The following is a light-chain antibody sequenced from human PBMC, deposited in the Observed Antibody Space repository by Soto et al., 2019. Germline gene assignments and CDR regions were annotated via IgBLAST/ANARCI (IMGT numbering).Light chain of an antibody. J-gene: IGKJ5*01. CDR2: GAS. CDR1: QSVSDN. CDR3: QQYKYWPPIT. V-gene: IGKV3-15*01. Sequence: IVIEPTSPTPPVPPGKKTTLSCKASQSVSDNLAWYQQKPGQAPRLLISGASTRATGIPARFSGSGSGTEFTLTISSLQSEDFAVYYCQQYKYWPPITFGQGTRLEIK.